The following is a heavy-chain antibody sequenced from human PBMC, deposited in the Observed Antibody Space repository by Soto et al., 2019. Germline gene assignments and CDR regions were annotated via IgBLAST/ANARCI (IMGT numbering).Heavy chain of an antibody. J-gene: IGHJ6*04. CDR1: GFIFSSYW. Sequence: GGSLRLSCAASGFIFSSYWMSWVRQAPGKGLEWVANIKQAGSEKYYVDSVKGRFTISKDDAKNSLFLQMNSLRAEDTAVYYCARMGHLDVWGKGTTVTVSS. CDR2: IKQAGSEK. CDR3: ARMGHLDV. V-gene: IGHV3-7*01. D-gene: IGHD3-16*01.